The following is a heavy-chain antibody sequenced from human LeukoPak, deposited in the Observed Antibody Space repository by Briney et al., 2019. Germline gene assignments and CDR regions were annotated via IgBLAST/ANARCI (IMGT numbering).Heavy chain of an antibody. CDR2: INLNSGGT. CDR3: AREDYDFWSGSSGHYMDV. D-gene: IGHD3-3*01. CDR1: GYGFTGYY. J-gene: IGHJ6*03. Sequence: ASVKVSCQASGYGFTGYYIHMVRHAPGQGLEWMGWINLNSGGTNYAQKFQGRVTMTRDTSISTAYMELSRLRSDDTAVYYCAREDYDFWSGSSGHYMDVWGKGTTVTVSS. V-gene: IGHV1-2*02.